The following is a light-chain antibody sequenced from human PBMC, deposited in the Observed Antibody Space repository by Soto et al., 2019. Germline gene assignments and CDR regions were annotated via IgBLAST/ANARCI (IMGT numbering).Light chain of an antibody. CDR1: SSNIGAGYD. CDR2: DNT. J-gene: IGLJ3*02. Sequence: QYVLTQPPSVSGAPGQRVTISCTGSSSNIGAGYDVHWYQQLPGTAPKLLIYDNTNRPSGVPDRFSGSKSGTSVSLAITGLQAEDEADYYCQSYDSTLNGWVFGGGTKLTVL. V-gene: IGLV1-40*01. CDR3: QSYDSTLNGWV.